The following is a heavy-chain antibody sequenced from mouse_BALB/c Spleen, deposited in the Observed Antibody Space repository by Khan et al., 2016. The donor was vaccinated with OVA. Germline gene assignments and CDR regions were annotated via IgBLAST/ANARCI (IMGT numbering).Heavy chain of an antibody. Sequence: QVQLKQSGAELAKPGASVKMSCKASGYTFTSYWMHWVKQRPGQGLEWIGYINPSTGYTEYNQKFKDKATLTADKSSSTAYIQLSSLTSEDSAVYYWARSYGYARYFDVWGAGTTVTVSS. D-gene: IGHD2-2*01. CDR3: ARSYGYARYFDV. V-gene: IGHV1-7*01. CDR1: GYTFTSYW. CDR2: INPSTGYT. J-gene: IGHJ1*01.